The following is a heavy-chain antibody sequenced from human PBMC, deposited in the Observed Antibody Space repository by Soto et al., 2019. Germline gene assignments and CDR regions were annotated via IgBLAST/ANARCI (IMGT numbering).Heavy chain of an antibody. CDR1: GFTLRNYW. Sequence: PGGSLRLSCAASGFTLRNYWMHWVRQAPGKGLVWVSHLSDDGTTTTYVDSVKGRFTISRDDAKNTLYLQMNSLRADDTAVYYCVRDGEGQITADVWGQGTTVTVSS. V-gene: IGHV3-74*01. D-gene: IGHD3-16*01. CDR2: LSDDGTTT. CDR3: VRDGEGQITADV. J-gene: IGHJ6*02.